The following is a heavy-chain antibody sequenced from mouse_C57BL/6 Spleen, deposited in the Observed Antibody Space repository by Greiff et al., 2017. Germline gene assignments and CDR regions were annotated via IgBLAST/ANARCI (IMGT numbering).Heavy chain of an antibody. V-gene: IGHV5-4*01. J-gene: IGHJ3*01. CDR2: ISDGGSYT. CDR3: ARELAGFAY. Sequence: EVHLVESGGGLVKPGGSLKLSCAASGFTFSSYAMSWVRQTPEKRLEWVATISDGGSYTYYPDNVKGRFTISRDNAKNNLYLQMSHLKSEDTAMYYCARELAGFAYWGQGTLVTVSA. CDR1: GFTFSSYA.